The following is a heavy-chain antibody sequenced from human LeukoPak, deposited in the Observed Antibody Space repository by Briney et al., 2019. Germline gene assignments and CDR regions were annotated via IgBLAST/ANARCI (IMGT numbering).Heavy chain of an antibody. J-gene: IGHJ4*02. CDR3: VNDVSGSYTFDY. Sequence: GGSLRLSCSASGFTFSSSAMHWVRQAPGKGLEYISGINDNGRATHYGDSLKGRFTISRDNSKNTLYLQMSTLTTEDTAIYYCVNDVSGSYTFDYWGQGTLVTVSS. D-gene: IGHD1-26*01. CDR2: INDNGRAT. CDR1: GFTFSSSA. V-gene: IGHV3-64D*09.